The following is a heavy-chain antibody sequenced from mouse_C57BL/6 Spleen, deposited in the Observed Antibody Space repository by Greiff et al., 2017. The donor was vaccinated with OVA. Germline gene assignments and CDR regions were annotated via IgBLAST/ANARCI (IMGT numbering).Heavy chain of an antibody. CDR1: GYTFTSYW. Sequence: QVQLQQSGAELVKPGASVKLSCKASGYTFTSYWMQWVKQRPGQGLEWIGEIDPSDSYTNYNQKFKGKATLTVDTSSSTAYMQLSSLTSEDSAVYYCARGLRRKTAYWGQGTLVTVSA. V-gene: IGHV1-50*01. J-gene: IGHJ3*01. CDR2: IDPSDSYT. CDR3: ARGLRRKTAY. D-gene: IGHD2-4*01.